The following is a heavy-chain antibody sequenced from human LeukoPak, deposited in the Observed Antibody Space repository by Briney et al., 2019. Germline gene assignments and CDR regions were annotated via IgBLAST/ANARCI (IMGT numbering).Heavy chain of an antibody. CDR1: GGSIGSSSYY. Sequence: PSETLSLTCTVSGGSIGSSSYYWGWIRQPPGKGLEWIGSIYYSGSTYYNPSLKSRVTISVDTSKNQFSLKLSSVTAADTAVYYCATGLGYCSGGSCYAGFTQAPLDYWGQGTLVTVSS. J-gene: IGHJ4*02. D-gene: IGHD2-15*01. CDR2: IYYSGST. CDR3: ATGLGYCSGGSCYAGFTQAPLDY. V-gene: IGHV4-39*01.